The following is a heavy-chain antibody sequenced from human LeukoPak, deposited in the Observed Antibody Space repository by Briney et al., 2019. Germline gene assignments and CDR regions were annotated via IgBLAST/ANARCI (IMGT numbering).Heavy chain of an antibody. CDR2: IYYSGST. D-gene: IGHD3-22*01. CDR3: ARESYDSSGYPTLGFDY. J-gene: IGHJ4*02. Sequence: SETLSLTCTVSGGSISSSSYYWGWIRQPPGKELEWIGSIYYSGSTYYNPSLKSRVTISVDTSKNQFSLKLSSVTAADTAVYYCARESYDSSGYPTLGFDYWGQGTLVTVSS. CDR1: GGSISSSSYY. V-gene: IGHV4-39*07.